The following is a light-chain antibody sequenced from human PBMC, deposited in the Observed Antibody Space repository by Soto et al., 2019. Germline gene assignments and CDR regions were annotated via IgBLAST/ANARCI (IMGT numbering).Light chain of an antibody. CDR1: SSNIGAGYD. J-gene: IGLJ3*02. CDR3: QSYDSSLSGGV. Sequence: QPVLTQPPSVSGAPGQRVTISCTGSSSNIGAGYDGHWYQQLPGTAPKLLIYGNTNRPSGVPDRFSGSKSGTSASLAITGLQAEDEADYYCQSYDSSLSGGVFGGGTKLTVL. V-gene: IGLV1-40*01. CDR2: GNT.